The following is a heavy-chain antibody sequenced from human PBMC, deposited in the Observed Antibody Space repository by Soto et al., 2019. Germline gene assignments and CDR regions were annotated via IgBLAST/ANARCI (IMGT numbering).Heavy chain of an antibody. V-gene: IGHV3-15*01. CDR2: IKSKTDGGTT. CDR1: GFTFSNAW. Sequence: EVQLVESGGGLVKPGGSLRLSCAASGFTFSNAWMSWVRQAPGKGLEWVGRIKSKTDGGTTDYAAPVKGRFTISRDDSKNTLYLQMNSLKTEDTAVYYCTTEGGSYINYYYYGMDVWGQGTTVTVSS. J-gene: IGHJ6*02. D-gene: IGHD1-26*01. CDR3: TTEGGSYINYYYYGMDV.